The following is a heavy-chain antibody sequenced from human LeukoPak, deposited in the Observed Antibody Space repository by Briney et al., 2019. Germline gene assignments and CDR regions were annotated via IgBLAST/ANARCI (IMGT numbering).Heavy chain of an antibody. CDR3: AKYLYDYVWGSYRPVDY. Sequence: GGSLRLSCAASGFTFSRYAMSWVRQAPGKGLEWVSGISGSGGSTYYADSVKGRFTISRDNSKNTLYLQMNSLRAEDTAVYYCAKYLYDYVWGSYRPVDYWGQGTLVTVSS. D-gene: IGHD3-16*02. V-gene: IGHV3-23*01. CDR2: ISGSGGST. J-gene: IGHJ4*02. CDR1: GFTFSRYA.